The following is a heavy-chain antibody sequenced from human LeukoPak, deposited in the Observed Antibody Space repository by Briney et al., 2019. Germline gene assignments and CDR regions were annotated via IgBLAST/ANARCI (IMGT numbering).Heavy chain of an antibody. V-gene: IGHV4-31*03. CDR3: ARDRGSSGYYTS. CDR2: IYYSGST. CDR1: GGSISSGGYY. D-gene: IGHD3-3*01. J-gene: IGHJ5*02. Sequence: TLSLTCTVSGGSISSGGYYWSWIRQHPGKGLEWIGYIYYSGSTYYNPSLKSRVTISVDTSKNQFSLKLSSVTAADTAVYYCARDRGSSGYYTSWGQGTLVTVSS.